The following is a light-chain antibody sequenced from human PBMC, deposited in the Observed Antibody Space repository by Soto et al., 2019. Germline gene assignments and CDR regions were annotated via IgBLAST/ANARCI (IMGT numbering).Light chain of an antibody. J-gene: IGKJ5*01. CDR2: SAS. V-gene: IGKV1-16*02. CDR3: QQYHSYPIT. Sequence: DIQMTQSPSSLSASVGDRVTITCRASQGINDFLAWFQQKPGEAPKSLIYSASTLHSGVPSKFTGSGSGTDCTLTISSLQPEDFATYCCQQYHSYPITFGQGTRLEIK. CDR1: QGINDF.